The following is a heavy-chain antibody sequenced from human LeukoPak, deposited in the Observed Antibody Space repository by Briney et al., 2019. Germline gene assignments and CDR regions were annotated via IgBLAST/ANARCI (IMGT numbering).Heavy chain of an antibody. V-gene: IGHV3-53*05. Sequence: HPGGSLRLSCAASGFSVISSYMSWVRQAPGRGLEWVSFIHTGAGTSYADSVKGRFTITTDSSKETIYLQMNSLRTEDTAVYYCARIAAGGPFDYWGRGVLVTVSS. CDR2: IHTGAGT. J-gene: IGHJ4*02. CDR3: ARIAAGGPFDY. D-gene: IGHD6-13*01. CDR1: GFSVISSY.